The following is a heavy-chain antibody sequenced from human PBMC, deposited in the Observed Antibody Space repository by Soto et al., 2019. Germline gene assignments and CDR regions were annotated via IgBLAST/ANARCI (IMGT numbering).Heavy chain of an antibody. Sequence: QVQLVQSGAEVKKPGASVKVSCKASGYTFTNYGINWVRQAPGQGLEWMGWISASNGNTNYAQRVQGRVIMTTDTSTSTAYMELRSLRSEDTAVYYCARSQSGDYEGCGYWGQGTLVTVSS. CDR1: GYTFTNYG. CDR3: ARSQSGDYEGCGY. CDR2: ISASNGNT. D-gene: IGHD4-17*01. V-gene: IGHV1-18*01. J-gene: IGHJ4*02.